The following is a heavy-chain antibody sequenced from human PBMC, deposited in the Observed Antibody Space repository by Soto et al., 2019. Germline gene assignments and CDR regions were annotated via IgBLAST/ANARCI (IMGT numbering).Heavy chain of an antibody. CDR1: GFTSSSYG. D-gene: IGHD3-3*01. CDR3: AKEGYYDFWSGYPFYYYYMDV. CDR2: ISYDGSNK. V-gene: IGHV3-30*18. J-gene: IGHJ6*03. Sequence: GGSLRLSWAASGFTSSSYGMHWVRQAPGKGLEWVAGISYDGSNKYDADSVKGRITISRDNSKNTLYLQMNSLRAEDTAVYYCAKEGYYDFWSGYPFYYYYMDVWGKGTTVTVSS.